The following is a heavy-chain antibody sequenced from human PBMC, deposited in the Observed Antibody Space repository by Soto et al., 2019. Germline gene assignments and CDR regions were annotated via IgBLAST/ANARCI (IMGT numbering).Heavy chain of an antibody. CDR3: ARDGNMFRGVMWS. CDR1: GFTFSSYS. CDR2: ISSSSSTI. V-gene: IGHV3-48*01. Sequence: GGSLSLSCAASGFTFSSYSMNWVGQAPGKGLEWVSYISSSSSTIYYADSVKGRFTISRDNAKNSLYLQMNSLRPEDTAVYYCARDGNMFRGVMWSWGQGTLVTVSS. J-gene: IGHJ5*02. D-gene: IGHD3-10*01.